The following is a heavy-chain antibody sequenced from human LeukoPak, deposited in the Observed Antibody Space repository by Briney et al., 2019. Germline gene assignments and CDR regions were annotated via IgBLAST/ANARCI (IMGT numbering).Heavy chain of an antibody. CDR3: ARRPMVRGVMYDY. CDR1: GGSISSYY. CDR2: INHSGST. V-gene: IGHV4-34*01. J-gene: IGHJ4*02. Sequence: PSETLSLTCTVSGGSISSYYWSWIRQPPGKGLEWIGEINHSGSTNYNPSLKSRVTISVDTSKNQFSLKLSSVTAADTAVYYCARRPMVRGVMYDYWGQGTLVTVSS. D-gene: IGHD3-10*01.